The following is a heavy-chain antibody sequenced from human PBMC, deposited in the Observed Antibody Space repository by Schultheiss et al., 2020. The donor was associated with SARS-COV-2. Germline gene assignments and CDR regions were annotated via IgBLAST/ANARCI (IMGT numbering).Heavy chain of an antibody. CDR2: ISSSSSYI. V-gene: IGHV3-21*01. D-gene: IGHD6-19*01. CDR1: GFTFSSYS. Sequence: GESLKISCAASGFTFSSYSMNWVRQAPGKGLEWVSSISSSSSYIYYADSVKGRFTISRDNSKNTLYLQMNSLRAEDTAVYYCARTRGVAGTFYYYGMDVWGQGTTVTVSS. CDR3: ARTRGVAGTFYYYGMDV. J-gene: IGHJ6*02.